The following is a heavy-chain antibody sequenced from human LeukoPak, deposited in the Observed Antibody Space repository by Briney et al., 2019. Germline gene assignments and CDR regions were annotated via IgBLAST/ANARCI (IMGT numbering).Heavy chain of an antibody. J-gene: IGHJ5*02. CDR2: IIPIFGTA. CDR1: GGTFSSYA. CDR3: ARRERLNWFDP. Sequence: SVKVSCKASGGTFSSYAISWVRQAPGQGLEGMGGIIPIFGTANYAQKFQGRVTITADESTSTAHMELSSLRSEDTAVYYCARRERLNWFDPWGQGTLVTVSS. V-gene: IGHV1-69*13. D-gene: IGHD6-25*01.